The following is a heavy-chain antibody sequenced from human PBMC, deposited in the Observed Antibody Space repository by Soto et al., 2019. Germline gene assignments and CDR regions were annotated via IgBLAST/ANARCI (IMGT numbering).Heavy chain of an antibody. CDR3: ARDGGYYYDMGHRFDY. J-gene: IGHJ4*02. D-gene: IGHD3-22*01. V-gene: IGHV3-33*01. CDR1: GFTFSSYG. Sequence: QVPLVESGGGVVQPGRSLRLSCAASGFTFSSYGMHWVRQAPGKGLEWVAVIWYDGSNKYYADSVKGRFTISRDNXKXXLYLQMNSLRAEDTAVYYCARDGGYYYDMGHRFDYWGQGTLVTVSS. CDR2: IWYDGSNK.